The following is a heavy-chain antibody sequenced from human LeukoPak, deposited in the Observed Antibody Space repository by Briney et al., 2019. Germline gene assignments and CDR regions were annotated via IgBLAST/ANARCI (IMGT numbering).Heavy chain of an antibody. CDR2: ISSSSSYI. Sequence: PGGSLRLSCATSGFTFSSYRMNWVRQATGKGLECVSSISSSSSYIYYADSVKGRFTISRDNAKNSLYLQMNSLRAEDTAVYYYARDRISSSWNDAFDIWGQGTMVTVSS. J-gene: IGHJ3*02. V-gene: IGHV3-21*01. CDR3: ARDRISSSWNDAFDI. D-gene: IGHD6-13*01. CDR1: GFTFSSYR.